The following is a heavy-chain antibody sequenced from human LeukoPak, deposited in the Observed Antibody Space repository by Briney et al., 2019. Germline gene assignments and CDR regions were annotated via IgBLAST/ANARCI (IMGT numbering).Heavy chain of an antibody. Sequence: PGESLQISCQGSGSSFTSYWIGWVRQVPGKGLEWMGIIYPGDSDTRYSPSFQGQVTISADKSISTAYLQWSSLKASDTAMYYCARVLRYFDWPGDWFDPWGQGTLVTVSS. V-gene: IGHV5-51*01. D-gene: IGHD3-9*01. J-gene: IGHJ5*02. CDR3: ARVLRYFDWPGDWFDP. CDR1: GSSFTSYW. CDR2: IYPGDSDT.